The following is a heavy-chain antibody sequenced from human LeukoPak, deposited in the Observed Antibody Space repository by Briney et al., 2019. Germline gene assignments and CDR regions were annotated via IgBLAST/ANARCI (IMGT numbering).Heavy chain of an antibody. D-gene: IGHD3-16*01. CDR1: GGTFSSYA. V-gene: IGHV1-69*05. CDR3: ARDRWLGDDVWGSTDY. J-gene: IGHJ4*02. Sequence: ASVKVSCKASGGTFSSYAISWVRQAPGQGLEWMGGIIPIFGTANYAQKPQGRVTMTTDTSTSIAYMELRSLRSDDTAVYYCARDRWLGDDVWGSTDYWGQGTLVTVSS. CDR2: IIPIFGTA.